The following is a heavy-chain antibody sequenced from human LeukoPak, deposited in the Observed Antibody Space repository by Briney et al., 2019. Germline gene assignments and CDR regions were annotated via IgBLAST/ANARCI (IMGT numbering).Heavy chain of an antibody. D-gene: IGHD3-10*01. CDR1: GFTFSSYT. Sequence: GGSLRLSCAASGFTFSSYTIHWVRQAPGQGLEWVATISYDGSNKYYVDSVKGRFTISRDNSKNTLYLQMNSLSAEDTAVYYCARSYYFGSGSYYSHFDYWGQGTLVTVSS. V-gene: IGHV3-30*04. J-gene: IGHJ4*02. CDR2: ISYDGSNK. CDR3: ARSYYFGSGSYYSHFDY.